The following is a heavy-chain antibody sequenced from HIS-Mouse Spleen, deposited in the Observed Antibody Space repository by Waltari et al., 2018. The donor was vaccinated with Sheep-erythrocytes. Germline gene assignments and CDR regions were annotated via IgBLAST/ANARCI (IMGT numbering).Heavy chain of an antibody. J-gene: IGHJ4*02. D-gene: IGHD1-26*01. CDR1: GGTFSSYA. Sequence: QVQLVQSGAEVKKPGSSVKVSCKASGGTFSSYAISWVRQAPGQGLEWMGRISPILGIANYAQKFHGRVTITADKSTSTACMELSSLRSEDTAVYYCAQTGATTPHFDYWGQGTLVTVSS. CDR2: ISPILGIA. CDR3: AQTGATTPHFDY. V-gene: IGHV1-69*04.